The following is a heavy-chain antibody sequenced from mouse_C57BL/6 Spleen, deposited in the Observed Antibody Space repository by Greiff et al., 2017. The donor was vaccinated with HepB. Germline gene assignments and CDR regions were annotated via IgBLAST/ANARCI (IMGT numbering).Heavy chain of an antibody. CDR2: ISSGGDYI. CDR1: GFTFSSYA. Sequence: EVKLVESGEGLVKPGGSLKLSCAASGFTFSSYAMSWVRQTPEKRLEWVAYISSGGDYIYYADTVKGRFTISRDNARNTLYLQMSSLKSEDTAMYDCTRDGDYGNMDYWGQGTSVTVSS. CDR3: TRDGDYGNMDY. D-gene: IGHD1-1*01. J-gene: IGHJ4*01. V-gene: IGHV5-9-1*02.